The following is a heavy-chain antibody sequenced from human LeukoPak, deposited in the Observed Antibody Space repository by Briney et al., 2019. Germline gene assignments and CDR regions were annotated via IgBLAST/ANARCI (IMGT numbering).Heavy chain of an antibody. CDR1: GHTFTGYY. Sequence: ASVKVSCKASGHTFTGYYVYWVRQAPGQGLEWMGWMNPNVGGANFPQKFQGRVTVTSDPAISAAYMELRRLRSDDTAVYYCARGVFGESLESWGQGTLVTVAS. D-gene: IGHD3-10*02. V-gene: IGHV1-2*02. CDR2: MNPNVGGA. J-gene: IGHJ4*02. CDR3: ARGVFGESLES.